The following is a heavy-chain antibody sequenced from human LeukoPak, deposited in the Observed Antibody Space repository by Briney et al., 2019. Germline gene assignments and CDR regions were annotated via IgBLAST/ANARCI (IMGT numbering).Heavy chain of an antibody. V-gene: IGHV3-11*01. CDR3: AREGGNWGEGYFDY. J-gene: IGHJ4*02. CDR2: ITSSGDTI. Sequence: PGGSLRLSCAASGFTFSDYYMSWIRQVPGKGLEWVSYITSSGDTIYYADSVKGRFTISREIPETSVYLQMNSLRAEDTAVYYCAREGGNWGEGYFDYWGQGTLVTVSS. D-gene: IGHD7-27*01. CDR1: GFTFSDYY.